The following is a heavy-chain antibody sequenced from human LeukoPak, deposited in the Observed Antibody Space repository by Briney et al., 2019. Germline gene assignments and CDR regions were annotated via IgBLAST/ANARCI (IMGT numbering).Heavy chain of an antibody. Sequence: GGSLRLSCATSGFTFSSYGMHWVRQAPGKGLEWVAFVRSDETNKYYADSVRGRFTISRDNSKNTLYLQMSSLRAEDTSIYYCAKARAGNFDRRYPRGPLDYWGQGTLVTVSS. CDR1: GFTFSSYG. CDR2: VRSDETNK. D-gene: IGHD3-9*01. V-gene: IGHV3-30*02. CDR3: AKARAGNFDRRYPRGPLDY. J-gene: IGHJ4*02.